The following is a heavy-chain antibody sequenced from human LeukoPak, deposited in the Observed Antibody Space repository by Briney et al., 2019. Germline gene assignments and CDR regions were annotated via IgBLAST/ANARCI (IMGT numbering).Heavy chain of an antibody. D-gene: IGHD2-15*01. J-gene: IGHJ3*02. CDR1: GFTFDDYA. CDR2: ISWNSGSI. CDR3: AKVAKQLYCSGGSCGVVGHDAFVI. Sequence: SLRLSCAASGFTFDDYAMHWVRQAPGKGLEWVSGISWNSGSIGYADSVKGRFTISRDNAKNSLYLQMNSLRAEDTALYYCAKVAKQLYCSGGSCGVVGHDAFVIWGQGTMVTVSS. V-gene: IGHV3-9*01.